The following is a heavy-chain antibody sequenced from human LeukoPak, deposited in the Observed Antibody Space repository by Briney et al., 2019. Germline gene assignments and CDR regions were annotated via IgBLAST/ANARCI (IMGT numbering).Heavy chain of an antibody. CDR2: ISPNTGGT. CDR3: ARDWNYGNFDY. D-gene: IGHD1-7*01. Sequence: ASVKVSCKPSGYTFATYYIHWVRQAPGQGLEWMGCISPNTGGTNYAQNFQGRVTMTRDTSINTAYMELSSLRSDDTAEYYCARDWNYGNFDYWGQGTLVTVSS. CDR1: GYTFATYY. J-gene: IGHJ4*02. V-gene: IGHV1-2*02.